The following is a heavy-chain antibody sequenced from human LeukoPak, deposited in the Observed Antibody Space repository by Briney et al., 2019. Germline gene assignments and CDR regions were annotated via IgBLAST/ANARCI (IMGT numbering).Heavy chain of an antibody. V-gene: IGHV1-2*02. J-gene: IGHJ4*02. Sequence: GASVKVSCKAYVFTFSNSDINWVRQAPGQGLEWMGWINPHSGGTNYAQKFRGRVTMTRDTSISTAYMELSRLRSDDTAVYYCARERERYFDWLFNFWGQGTLVTVSS. D-gene: IGHD3-9*01. CDR3: ARERERYFDWLFNF. CDR1: VFTFSNSD. CDR2: INPHSGGT.